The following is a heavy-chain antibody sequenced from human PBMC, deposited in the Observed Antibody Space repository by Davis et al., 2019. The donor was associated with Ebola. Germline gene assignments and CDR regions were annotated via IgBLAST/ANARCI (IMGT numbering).Heavy chain of an antibody. V-gene: IGHV5-51*01. CDR1: GYSFTSYW. Sequence: GGSLRLSCKGSGYSFTSYWIGWVRQMPGKGLEWMGIIYPGDSDTRYSPSFQGQVTIPADKSISTAYLQWSSLKASETAMYYCARGGGYSSSSFDYWGQGTLVTVSS. CDR2: IYPGDSDT. CDR3: ARGGGYSSSSFDY. J-gene: IGHJ4*02. D-gene: IGHD6-6*01.